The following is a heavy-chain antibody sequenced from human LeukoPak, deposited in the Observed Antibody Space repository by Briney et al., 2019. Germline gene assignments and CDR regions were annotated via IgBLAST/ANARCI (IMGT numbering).Heavy chain of an antibody. CDR3: ARAGYSSGWYEWGNFDY. CDR2: INPNSGGT. J-gene: IGHJ4*02. V-gene: IGHV1-2*04. Sequence: GASVKVSCKASGYTFTGYYMHWVRQAPGQGLEWMGWINPNSGGTNYAQKFQGWVTMTRDTSISTAYMELSRLRSDDTAVYYCARAGYSSGWYEWGNFDYWGQGTLVTVSS. D-gene: IGHD6-19*01. CDR1: GYTFTGYY.